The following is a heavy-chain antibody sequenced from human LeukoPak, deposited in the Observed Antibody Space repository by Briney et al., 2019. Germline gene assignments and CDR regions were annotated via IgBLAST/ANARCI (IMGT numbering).Heavy chain of an antibody. Sequence: GGSLRLSCEASGFTFSGSWMHWVRQAPGKGLVWVSRINSDGSTTTYADSVKGRFTISRDNAKNSLYLQMNYLRAEDTAVYYCARDPSYRGFDAFDIWGQGTMVTVSS. V-gene: IGHV3-74*01. CDR3: ARDPSYRGFDAFDI. CDR1: GFTFSGSW. CDR2: INSDGSTT. D-gene: IGHD1-26*01. J-gene: IGHJ3*02.